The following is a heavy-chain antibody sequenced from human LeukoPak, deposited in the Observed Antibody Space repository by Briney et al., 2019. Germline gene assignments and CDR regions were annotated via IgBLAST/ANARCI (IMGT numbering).Heavy chain of an antibody. CDR3: YGGNAEQ. V-gene: IGHV3-74*01. D-gene: IGHD4-23*01. Sequence: GGSLRLSCAASGFTFSRYWMHWVRQAPWQGLVWVSGINTDGSSTNYADSVKGRYTISRDNAKNTLYLQMNSMRVEDMAVYYCYGGNAEQWGQGTLVTVYS. J-gene: IGHJ1*01. CDR1: GFTFSRYW. CDR2: INTDGSST.